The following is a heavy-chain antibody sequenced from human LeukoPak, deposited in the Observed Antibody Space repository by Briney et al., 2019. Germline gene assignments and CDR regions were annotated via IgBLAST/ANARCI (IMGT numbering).Heavy chain of an antibody. CDR3: ARVLGPMDDSSGYLNDAFDI. V-gene: IGHV4-4*07. CDR1: GGSISSYY. J-gene: IGHJ3*02. Sequence: SETLSLTCTVSGGSISSYYWSWIRQPAGKGLEWIGRIYTSGSTNYNPSLKSRVTMSVDTSKNQFSLKLSSVTAADTAVYYCARVLGPMDDSSGYLNDAFDIWGQGTMVTVSS. D-gene: IGHD3-22*01. CDR2: IYTSGST.